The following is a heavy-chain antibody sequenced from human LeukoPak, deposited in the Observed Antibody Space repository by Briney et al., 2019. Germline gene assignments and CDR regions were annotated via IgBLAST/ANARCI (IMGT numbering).Heavy chain of an antibody. D-gene: IGHD2-15*01. CDR2: IGGGGGST. CDR1: GFTPSHYA. J-gene: IGHJ4*02. V-gene: IGHV3-23*01. Sequence: PGGSLRLSCSMSGFTPSHYAMSWVRQAPGKGLEWVSTIGGGGGSTDYTDSVKGRFTISRDNSKNTLYLQMNSLGAEDTAVYYCAKGHRYCTSGNCNSAVDYWGQGTLVTVSS. CDR3: AKGHRYCTSGNCNSAVDY.